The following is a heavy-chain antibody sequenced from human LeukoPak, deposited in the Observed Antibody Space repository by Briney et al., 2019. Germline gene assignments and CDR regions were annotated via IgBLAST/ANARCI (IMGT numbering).Heavy chain of an antibody. Sequence: GASVKVCCMASGYTFTCYDISWVRQAPGQGLEWMGWISADNGNTNYAQKFQGRVTMTEDTSTSTAYMELRSLRSDDTAVYYCARGDYILTGYFRGFDYWGQGTLVTVPS. CDR2: ISADNGNT. CDR3: ARGDYILTGYFRGFDY. V-gene: IGHV1-18*04. D-gene: IGHD3-9*01. J-gene: IGHJ4*02. CDR1: GYTFTCYD.